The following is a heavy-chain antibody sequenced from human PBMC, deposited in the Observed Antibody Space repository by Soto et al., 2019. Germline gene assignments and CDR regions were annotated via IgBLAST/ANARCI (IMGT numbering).Heavy chain of an antibody. CDR1: GGSISSSSYY. J-gene: IGHJ4*02. V-gene: IGHV4-39*01. CDR2: IYYSGST. D-gene: IGHD3-10*01. CDR3: ASELLARVRGVQPHFYY. Sequence: SETLSLTCTVSGGSISSSSYYWGWIRQPPGKGLEWIGSIYYSGSTYYNPSLKSRVTISVDTSKNQFSLKLSSVTAADTAVYYCASELLARVRGVQPHFYYCGQGTLVTVSS.